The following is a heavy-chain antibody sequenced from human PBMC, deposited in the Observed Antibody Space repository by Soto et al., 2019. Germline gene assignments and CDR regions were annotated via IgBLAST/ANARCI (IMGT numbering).Heavy chain of an antibody. V-gene: IGHV1-18*01. CDR3: ARMGDVPYYYYGMDV. D-gene: IGHD3-16*01. CDR1: GYTFSTYG. CDR2: INGYNGNT. Sequence: GASVNVSCKASGYTFSTYGISWVRQAPGQGLEWMGWINGYNGNTNYAPKLQGRITMTTDTSTTTAYMELRSLRSDDTAVYYCARMGDVPYYYYGMDVWGQGTTVTVTS. J-gene: IGHJ6*02.